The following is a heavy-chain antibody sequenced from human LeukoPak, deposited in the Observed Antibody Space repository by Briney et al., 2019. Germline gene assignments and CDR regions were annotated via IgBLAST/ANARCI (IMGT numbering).Heavy chain of an antibody. V-gene: IGHV1-2*02. Sequence: ASVKVSCKASGYTFTGYYMHWVRQAPGQGLEWMGWINPNSGGTNYAQKFQGRVTMTRDTSISTAYMELSRLRSDDTAVYYCARMFVPAATYYYYGMDGWGQGTTVTVSS. CDR2: INPNSGGT. J-gene: IGHJ6*02. CDR1: GYTFTGYY. D-gene: IGHD2-2*01. CDR3: ARMFVPAATYYYYGMDG.